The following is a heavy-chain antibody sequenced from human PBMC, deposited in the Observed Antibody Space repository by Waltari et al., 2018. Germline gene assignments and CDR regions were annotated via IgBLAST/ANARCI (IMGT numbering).Heavy chain of an antibody. CDR1: GFTFSSYA. J-gene: IGHJ6*02. Sequence: QVQLVESGGGVVQPGRSLRLSCAASGFTFSSYAMHWVRQAAGKGLEWVAVISYDGSNKYYADSVKGRFTISRDNSKNTLYLQMNSLRAEDTAVYYCARDIVQQLVGNYYYYYGMDVWGQGTT. D-gene: IGHD6-6*01. CDR2: ISYDGSNK. CDR3: ARDIVQQLVGNYYYYYGMDV. V-gene: IGHV3-30*01.